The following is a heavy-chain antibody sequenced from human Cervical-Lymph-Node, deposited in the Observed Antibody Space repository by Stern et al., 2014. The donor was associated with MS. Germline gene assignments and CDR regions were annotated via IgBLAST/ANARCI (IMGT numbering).Heavy chain of an antibody. V-gene: IGHV4-31*03. D-gene: IGHD3-22*01. J-gene: IGHJ3*02. CDR2: IYYSGIT. CDR1: GGSISSGGYY. Sequence: QLQLQESGPGLVKPSQTLSLTCTVSGGSISSGGYYWSWIRQHPGKGLEWFGYIYYSGITYYNPSLKSRVTISVDTSKNQFSLKLSSVTAADTAVYYCARDSQYYEPDQHAFDIWGQGTMVTVSS. CDR3: ARDSQYYEPDQHAFDI.